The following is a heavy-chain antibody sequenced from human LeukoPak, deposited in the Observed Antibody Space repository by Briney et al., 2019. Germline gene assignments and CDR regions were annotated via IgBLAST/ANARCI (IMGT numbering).Heavy chain of an antibody. D-gene: IGHD2-15*01. J-gene: IGHJ2*01. CDR1: GGSFSGYY. V-gene: IGHV4-34*01. CDR2: LYHSGST. CDR3: ASPRDIVVVVAATAGYFDL. Sequence: KPSETLSLTCAVYGGSFSGYYWSWIRQPPGKGLEWIGSLYHSGSTFYNPSLKNRVSISVDTPKNQFSLKLSSVTAADTAVYYCASPRDIVVVVAATAGYFDLWGRGTLVTVSS.